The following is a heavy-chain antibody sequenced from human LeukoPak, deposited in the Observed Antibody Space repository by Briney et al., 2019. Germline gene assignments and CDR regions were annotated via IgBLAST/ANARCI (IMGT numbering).Heavy chain of an antibody. CDR3: ARDRLSIAAAGTNYYYMDV. J-gene: IGHJ6*03. Sequence: EASVKVSCKASGYTFTGYYMHWVRQAPGQGLEWMGWINPNSGGTNYAQKFQGRVTMTRDTSISTAYMELSRLRSDDTAVYYCARDRLSIAAAGTNYYYMDVWGKGTTVTVSS. CDR2: INPNSGGT. CDR1: GYTFTGYY. D-gene: IGHD6-13*01. V-gene: IGHV1-2*02.